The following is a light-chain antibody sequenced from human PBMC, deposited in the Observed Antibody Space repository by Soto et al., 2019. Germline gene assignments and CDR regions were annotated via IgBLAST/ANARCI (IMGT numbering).Light chain of an antibody. V-gene: IGLV2-14*03. CDR3: SSYASTTSVV. J-gene: IGLJ3*02. Sequence: QSVLTQPASVSGSPGQSITISCTGTSSDIGSSYVSWYQQHPGKAPELMIYGAFNRLSGVSTRFSGSKSGSTASLTISGLPPEDEGDYYCSSYASTTSVVFGGGTKLTVL. CDR2: GAF. CDR1: SSDIGSSY.